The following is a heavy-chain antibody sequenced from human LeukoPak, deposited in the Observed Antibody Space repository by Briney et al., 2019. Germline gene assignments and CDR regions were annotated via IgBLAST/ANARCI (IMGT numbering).Heavy chain of an antibody. J-gene: IGHJ4*02. CDR3: ATAGSSSWSPEYYFDY. CDR2: INPSGGST. Sequence: ASVKVSCKASGYTFTSYYMHWVRQAPGQGLEWMGIINPSGGSTSYAQKFQGRVTMTEDTSTDTAYMELSSLRSEDTAVYYCATAGSSSWSPEYYFDYWGQGTLVTVSS. V-gene: IGHV1-46*01. CDR1: GYTFTSYY. D-gene: IGHD6-13*01.